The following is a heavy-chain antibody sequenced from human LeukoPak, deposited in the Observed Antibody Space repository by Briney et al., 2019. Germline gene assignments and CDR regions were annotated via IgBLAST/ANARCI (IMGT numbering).Heavy chain of an antibody. Sequence: ASVKVSCKASGYTFTGYYMHWVRQAPGQGLEWMGGINPNSGGTNYAQKFQGRVTMTRDTSLSTAYMELSRLRSDDTAVYDCARQHDYGDYSFCYWGPGTLVTVSS. D-gene: IGHD4-17*01. CDR1: GYTFTGYY. J-gene: IGHJ4*02. V-gene: IGHV1-2*02. CDR3: ARQHDYGDYSFCY. CDR2: INPNSGGT.